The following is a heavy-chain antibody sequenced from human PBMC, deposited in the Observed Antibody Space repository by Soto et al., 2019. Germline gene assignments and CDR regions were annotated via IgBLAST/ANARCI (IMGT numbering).Heavy chain of an antibody. J-gene: IGHJ3*02. CDR1: GGSISNYY. V-gene: IGHV4-59*01. CDR2: IYYSGST. D-gene: IGHD3-10*01. CDR3: ARVWGGAFDI. Sequence: SETLSLTCTVSGGSISNYYWTWIRQPPGKGLEWIGYIYYSGSTNYNPSLKSRVTISVDTSKNQFSLKLSSVTAADTAVYYCARVWGGAFDIWGQGTMVTV.